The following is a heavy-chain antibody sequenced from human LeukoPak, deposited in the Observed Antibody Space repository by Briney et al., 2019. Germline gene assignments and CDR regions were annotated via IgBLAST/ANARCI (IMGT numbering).Heavy chain of an antibody. CDR2: IHPSTGNP. V-gene: IGHV7-4-1*02. D-gene: IGHD3-16*02. Sequence: ASVKVSCNASGYTFTNYAMNCVRQAPGQGLEWMGRIHPSTGNPTYAQGFTGRFVFSLDTSVSTTYLQISSLKAEDTAVYYCARAFQSLGGLSLPDYWGQGTLVTVSS. CDR3: ARAFQSLGGLSLPDY. CDR1: GYTFTNYA. J-gene: IGHJ4*02.